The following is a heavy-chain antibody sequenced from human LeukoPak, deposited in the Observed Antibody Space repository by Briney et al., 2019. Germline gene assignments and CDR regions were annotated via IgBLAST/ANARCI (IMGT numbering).Heavy chain of an antibody. CDR3: ARGSGRAQAPNDY. Sequence: GGSLRLSCAASGFTFSSYGMHWVRQAPGKGLEWVAVIWYDGSNKYYADSVKGRFTISRDNSKNTLYLQMNSLRAEDTAVYYCARGSGRAQAPNDYWSQGTLVTVSS. CDR2: IWYDGSNK. D-gene: IGHD3-10*01. CDR1: GFTFSSYG. V-gene: IGHV3-33*01. J-gene: IGHJ4*02.